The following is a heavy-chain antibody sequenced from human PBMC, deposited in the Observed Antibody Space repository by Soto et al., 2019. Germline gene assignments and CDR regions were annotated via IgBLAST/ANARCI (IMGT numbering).Heavy chain of an antibody. Sequence: GGSLTPSCAASGFTSSSYWMNWVRQGPGGGLEWVANIKEDGSEKTYVDSVEGRFTISRDNAKNSLDLQMNSLRAGDTGVYYCARGPLDYWGQGTLVTVSS. V-gene: IGHV3-7*03. CDR3: ARGPLDY. CDR2: IKEDGSEK. CDR1: GFTSSSYW. J-gene: IGHJ4*02.